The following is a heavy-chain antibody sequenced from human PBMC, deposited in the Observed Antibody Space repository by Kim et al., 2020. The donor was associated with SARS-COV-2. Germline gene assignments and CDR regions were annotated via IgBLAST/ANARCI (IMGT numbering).Heavy chain of an antibody. CDR3: ARGPDIVVVPAARYYYYGMDV. J-gene: IGHJ6*02. CDR2: INHIGST. CDR1: GGSFSGYY. D-gene: IGHD2-2*01. Sequence: SETLSLTCAVYGGSFSGYYWSWIRQPPGKGWDWMGEINHIGSTNYNPSFKSRSTISVDTSKNQFSLKLRSVTAAETAVYYCARGPDIVVVPAARYYYYGMDVWGQGTTVTVSS. V-gene: IGHV4-34*01.